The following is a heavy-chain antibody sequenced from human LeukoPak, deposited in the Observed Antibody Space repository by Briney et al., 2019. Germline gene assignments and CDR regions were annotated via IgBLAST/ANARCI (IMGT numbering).Heavy chain of an antibody. CDR2: ISYDGSNK. Sequence: GRSLRLSCAASGFTFSSYAMHWVRQAPGKGLEWVAVISYDGSNKYYADSVKGRFTISRDNSKNTLYLQMNSLRAEDTAVYYCAKEIAPEEYFQHWGQGTLVTVSS. CDR3: AKEIAPEEYFQH. D-gene: IGHD6-13*01. V-gene: IGHV3-30-3*01. J-gene: IGHJ1*01. CDR1: GFTFSSYA.